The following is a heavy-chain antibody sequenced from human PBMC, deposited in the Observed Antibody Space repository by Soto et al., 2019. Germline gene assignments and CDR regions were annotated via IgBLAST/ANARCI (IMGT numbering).Heavy chain of an antibody. V-gene: IGHV3-30-3*01. D-gene: IGHD2-15*01. CDR2: ISYDGSNK. CDR3: ARDSTYCSGGSCYYDRYFDY. Sequence: GGSLRLSCAASGFTFSTYAIHWVRQAPGKGLEWVAVISYDGSNKYYADSVKGRFTISSDNSKNTLYLQMNSLRAEDTAVYYCARDSTYCSGGSCYYDRYFDYWGQGTPVTVSS. J-gene: IGHJ4*02. CDR1: GFTFSTYA.